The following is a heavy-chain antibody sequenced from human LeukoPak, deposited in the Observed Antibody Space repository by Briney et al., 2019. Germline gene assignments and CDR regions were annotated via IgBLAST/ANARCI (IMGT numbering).Heavy chain of an antibody. V-gene: IGHV4-61*02. Sequence: PSETLSLTCTVSSGSISSDNYSWSWIRQPAGKGLEWIGRVYTSGSTNYNPSLKSRVTISVDTSKKQFSLKLSSVTAADTAVYYCAREKIGYYDGSGRGWFDPWGQGTLVTVSS. CDR3: AREKIGYYDGSGRGWFDP. J-gene: IGHJ5*02. CDR1: SGSISSDNYS. CDR2: VYTSGST. D-gene: IGHD3-22*01.